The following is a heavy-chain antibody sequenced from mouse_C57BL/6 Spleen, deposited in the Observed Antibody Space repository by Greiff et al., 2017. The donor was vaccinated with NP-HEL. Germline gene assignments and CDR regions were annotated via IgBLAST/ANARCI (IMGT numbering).Heavy chain of an antibody. CDR2: IYPRSGNT. D-gene: IGHD1-1*01. CDR1: GYTFTSYG. V-gene: IGHV1-81*01. Sequence: VQLQQSGAELARPGASVKLSCKASGYTFTSYGISWVKQRPGQGLEWIGEIYPRSGNTYYNEKFKGKATLTADKSSSTAYMELRSLPSELSAVYFCAIYHSLLTTVVAGWYFDYWGQGTTLTVSS. J-gene: IGHJ2*01. CDR3: AIYHSLLTTVVAGWYFDY.